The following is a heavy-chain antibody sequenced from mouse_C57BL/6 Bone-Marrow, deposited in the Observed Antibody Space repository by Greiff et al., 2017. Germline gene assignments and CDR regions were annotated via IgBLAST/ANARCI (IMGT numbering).Heavy chain of an antibody. CDR3: ARSDPSRGYFDY. V-gene: IGHV1-52*01. Sequence: QVQLQQPGAELVRPGSSVKLSCKASGYTFTSYWMHWVKQRPIQGLEWIGNIDPSDSETHYNQKFKDKATLTVDKSSSTAYMQRSSLTSEDSAVYYCARSDPSRGYFDYWGQGTTLTVSS. J-gene: IGHJ2*01. CDR2: IDPSDSET. D-gene: IGHD2-10*02. CDR1: GYTFTSYW.